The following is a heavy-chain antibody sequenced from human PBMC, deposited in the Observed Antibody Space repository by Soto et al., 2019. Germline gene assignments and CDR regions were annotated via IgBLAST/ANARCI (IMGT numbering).Heavy chain of an antibody. Sequence: GGSLRLSCAASGFPVSSNYMSWVRQAPGKGLEWVSVIYSGGSTYYADSVKGRFTISRDNSKNTLYLQMNSLRAEDTAVYYCARGSSYGDYYYYYGMDVWGQGTTVTVSS. CDR2: IYSGGST. CDR1: GFPVSSNY. V-gene: IGHV3-53*01. CDR3: ARGSSYGDYYYYYGMDV. J-gene: IGHJ6*02. D-gene: IGHD5-18*01.